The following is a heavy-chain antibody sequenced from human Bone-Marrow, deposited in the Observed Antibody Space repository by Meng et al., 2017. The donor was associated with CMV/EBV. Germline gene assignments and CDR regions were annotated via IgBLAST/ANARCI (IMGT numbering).Heavy chain of an antibody. V-gene: IGHV3-23*01. CDR3: AVKRFLES. CDR1: GFTFSSYA. CDR2: ISGSGGST. J-gene: IGHJ4*02. Sequence: GESLKISCAASGFTFSSYAMSWVRQAPGKGLEWVSAISGSGGSTYYADSVKGRFTISRDNAKNSVYLQMNNLRAEDTAVYYCAVKRFLESWGQGTPVTVYS. D-gene: IGHD3-3*01.